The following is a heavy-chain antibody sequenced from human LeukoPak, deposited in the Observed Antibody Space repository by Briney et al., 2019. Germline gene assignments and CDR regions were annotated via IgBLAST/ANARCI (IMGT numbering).Heavy chain of an antibody. V-gene: IGHV1-69*04. CDR1: GVTFSSYS. CDR2: IIPILGIA. Sequence: GASVNVSCKASGVTFSSYSITGVRQAPGQGLEWMGRIIPILGIASYAQKFQGRVTITADKSTSTAYMDLSSLRSEDTAVYYCVREKVGDVCDYWGQGTLVTVSS. D-gene: IGHD1-26*01. J-gene: IGHJ4*02. CDR3: VREKVGDVCDY.